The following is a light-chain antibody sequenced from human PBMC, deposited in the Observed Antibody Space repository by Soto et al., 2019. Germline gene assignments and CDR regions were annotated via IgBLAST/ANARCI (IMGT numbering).Light chain of an antibody. Sequence: IQMTQSPATLSGSVGYRVTITCRASQSVRSWLAWYQQKPGTAPKLLIFDASRLESGVPSRFSGSASGTEFTLTISSLQPDDFATYYCQQYDNYPLTFGGGTKVDIK. J-gene: IGKJ4*01. V-gene: IGKV1-5*01. CDR2: DAS. CDR3: QQYDNYPLT. CDR1: QSVRSW.